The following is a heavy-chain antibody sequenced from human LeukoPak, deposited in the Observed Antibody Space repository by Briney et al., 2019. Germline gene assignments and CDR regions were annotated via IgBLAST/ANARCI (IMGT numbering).Heavy chain of an antibody. CDR2: IYYSGST. CDR3: ARESNYDSSGYYYPTDAFDI. V-gene: IGHV4-59*01. CDR1: GGSISSYY. J-gene: IGHJ3*02. D-gene: IGHD3-22*01. Sequence: SETLSLTCTVSGGSISSYYWSWIRQPPGKGLEWIGYIYYSGSTNYNPSLKSRVTISVDTSKNQFSLKLSSVTAADTAVYYCARESNYDSSGYYYPTDAFDIWGQGTMVTASS.